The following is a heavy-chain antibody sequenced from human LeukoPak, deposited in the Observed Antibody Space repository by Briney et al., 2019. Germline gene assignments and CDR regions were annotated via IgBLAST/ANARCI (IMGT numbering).Heavy chain of an antibody. Sequence: PGGSLRLSCAASGFIFSGYSMNWVRQAPGKGLEWVSVISETGGVTHYADSMKGRFTISRDNIKNTLNLQMNSLRAEDTAIYYCARDSSHYLGSSDYWGQGTLVTVSS. CDR1: GFIFSGYS. J-gene: IGHJ4*02. V-gene: IGHV3-23*01. CDR2: ISETGGVT. CDR3: ARDSSHYLGSSDY. D-gene: IGHD6-6*01.